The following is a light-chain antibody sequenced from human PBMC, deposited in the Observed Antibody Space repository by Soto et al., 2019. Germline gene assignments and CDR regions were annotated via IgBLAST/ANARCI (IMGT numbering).Light chain of an antibody. CDR1: SSDVGGYNY. V-gene: IGLV2-14*01. CDR2: EVS. Sequence: QSVLTQPASVSGSPGQSITISCTGTSSDVGGYNYVSRYQQHPGKAPKLMIYEVSNRPSGVSNRFSGSKSGNTASLTISGLQAEDEADYYCSSYTSSSTYVFXTGTKVTVL. CDR3: SSYTSSSTYV. J-gene: IGLJ1*01.